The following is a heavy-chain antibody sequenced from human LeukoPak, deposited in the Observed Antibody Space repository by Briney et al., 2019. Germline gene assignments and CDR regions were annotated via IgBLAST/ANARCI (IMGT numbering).Heavy chain of an antibody. J-gene: IGHJ4*02. CDR2: ISAYNGNT. CDR3: ARGSRYRIIVLRNVAGTGFDY. Sequence: GASVKVSCKASGYTFTSYGISWVRQAPGQGLEWMGWISAYNGNTNYAQKLQGRVTMTTDTSTSTAYMELRSLRSDDTAVYYCARGSRYRIIVLRNVAGTGFDYWGQGTLVTVSS. V-gene: IGHV1-18*01. D-gene: IGHD2-8*01. CDR1: GYTFTSYG.